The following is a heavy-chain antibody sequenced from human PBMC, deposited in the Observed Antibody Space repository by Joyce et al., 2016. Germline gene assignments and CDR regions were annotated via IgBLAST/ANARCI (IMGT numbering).Heavy chain of an antibody. V-gene: IGHV2-5*02. CDR2: IYWDDGK. CDR1: GFSLTTPGAG. Sequence: QITLKESGPTLVKPTQTLTLTCTFSGFSLTTPGAGVGWIRQPPGKALEWLALIYWDDGKYYSPSLKSRLAVTKDTSKNQVVLRMTNMEPTDTATFYGAHKRSAFDYWGQGALVTVSS. CDR3: AHKRSAFDY. D-gene: IGHD6-25*01. J-gene: IGHJ4*02.